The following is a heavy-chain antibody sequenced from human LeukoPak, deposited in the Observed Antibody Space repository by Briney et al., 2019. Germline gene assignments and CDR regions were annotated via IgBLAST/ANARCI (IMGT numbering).Heavy chain of an antibody. D-gene: IGHD3-22*01. CDR3: ARARYYYDSSGYGLDY. J-gene: IGHJ4*02. CDR2: IIPIFGTA. CDR1: GGTFSSYA. V-gene: IGHV1-69*05. Sequence: ASVKVSCKASGGTFSSYAISWVRQAPGQGLEWVGRIIPIFGTANYAQKFQGRVTITTDESTSTAYMELSSLRSEDTAVYYCARARYYYDSSGYGLDYWGQGTLVTVSS.